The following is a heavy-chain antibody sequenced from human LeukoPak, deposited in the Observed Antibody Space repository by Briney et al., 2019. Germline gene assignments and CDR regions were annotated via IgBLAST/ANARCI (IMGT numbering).Heavy chain of an antibody. D-gene: IGHD2-15*01. CDR2: INPSSGGT. CDR3: ARDLVVRPYSGMGV. J-gene: IGHJ6*02. V-gene: IGHV1-2*02. CDR1: GYTFTGYY. Sequence: GASVKVSCKASGYTFTGYYIHWVRQAPGQGLEWMGWINPSSGGTDFAQNFQGRVTMTRDTSITTVYLELSRLKSDDTAVYYCARDLVVRPYSGMGVWGQGTTVTVSS.